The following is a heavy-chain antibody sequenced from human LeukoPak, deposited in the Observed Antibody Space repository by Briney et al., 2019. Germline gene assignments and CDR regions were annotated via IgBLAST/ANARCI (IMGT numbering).Heavy chain of an antibody. D-gene: IGHD1-7*01. CDR1: GFTFSSYW. Sequence: GGSLRLSFAGSGFTFSSYWMSWVRQAPGKGLEWVASIKRDGSEEYYVDSVKGRFTISRDNAKNSVYLQMNSLRAEDTAVYYCASTWNYLYFDYWGQGTLVTVSS. CDR2: IKRDGSEE. CDR3: ASTWNYLYFDY. J-gene: IGHJ4*02. V-gene: IGHV3-7*01.